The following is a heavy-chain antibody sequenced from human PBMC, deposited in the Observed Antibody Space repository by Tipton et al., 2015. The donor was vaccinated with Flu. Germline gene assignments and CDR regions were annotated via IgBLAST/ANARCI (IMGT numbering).Heavy chain of an antibody. CDR1: TFTFSSYG. J-gene: IGHJ6*02. CDR3: ARAGGIGTLYGVAPHKFYYYGMDV. D-gene: IGHD3-3*01. V-gene: IGHV3-33*01. Sequence: SLRLSCVASTFTFSSYGMHWVRQAPGKGLEWVAVIWYNGINKYYADSVKGRFTISRDNSKSTLYLEMNSLRAEDTAVYYCARAGGIGTLYGVAPHKFYYYGMDVWGRGTTVTVSS. CDR2: IWYNGINK.